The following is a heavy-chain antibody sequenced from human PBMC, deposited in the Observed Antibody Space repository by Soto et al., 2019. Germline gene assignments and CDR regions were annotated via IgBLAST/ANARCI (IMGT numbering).Heavy chain of an antibody. Sequence: PSETLSLTCAVSGYSISSGYYWGWIRQPPGKGLEWIGSIYHSGSTYYNPSLKSRVTISVDTSKNQFSLKLSSVTAADTAVYYCARQGYCTNGVCYHYSYGMDVWGQGTTVTVSS. D-gene: IGHD2-8*01. CDR3: ARQGYCTNGVCYHYSYGMDV. V-gene: IGHV4-38-2*01. J-gene: IGHJ6*02. CDR1: GYSISSGYY. CDR2: IYHSGST.